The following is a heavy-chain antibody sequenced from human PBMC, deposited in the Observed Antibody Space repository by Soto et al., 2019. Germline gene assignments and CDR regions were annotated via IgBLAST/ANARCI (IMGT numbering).Heavy chain of an antibody. CDR3: ASGTSGSCYSAGVY. J-gene: IGHJ4*02. Sequence: QVQLVESGGGVVQPGTSLRLSCAASGFTFTTYAMHWFRQAPGKGLEWVAAISSDGNNKYHADSVKGRFTISRDNSENTLSLQMNSLRAEDTAVYHCASGTSGSCYSAGVYWGQGTLATVSS. CDR2: ISSDGNNK. V-gene: IGHV3-30-3*01. D-gene: IGHD2-15*01. CDR1: GFTFTTYA.